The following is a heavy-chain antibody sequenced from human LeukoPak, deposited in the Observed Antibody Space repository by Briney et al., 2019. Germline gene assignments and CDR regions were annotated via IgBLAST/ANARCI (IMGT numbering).Heavy chain of an antibody. J-gene: IGHJ5*02. V-gene: IGHV4-34*01. Sequence: SETLSLTCTVSGGSISSYYWSWIRQPPGKGLEWIGEINHSGSTNYNLSLKSRVTISVDTSKNQFSLKLSSVTAADTAVYYCATGRYDFWSGYYMYNWFDPWGQGTLVTVSS. CDR2: INHSGST. D-gene: IGHD3-3*01. CDR3: ATGRYDFWSGYYMYNWFDP. CDR1: GGSISSYY.